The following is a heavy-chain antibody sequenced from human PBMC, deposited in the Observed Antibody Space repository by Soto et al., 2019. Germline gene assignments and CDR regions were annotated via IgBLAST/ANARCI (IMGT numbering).Heavy chain of an antibody. CDR1: GGSISSGDYY. CDR2: IYYSGRT. D-gene: IGHD2-21*02. Sequence: QVQLQESGPGLVKPSQTLSLTCTVSGGSISSGDYYWSWIRQPPGKGLEWIGYIYYSGRTYYNPSLKSRVTISVDTSKNQFSLKLSSVTAADTAVYYCARGGVAYCGGDCYSYYYYGMDVWGQGTTVTVSS. J-gene: IGHJ6*02. CDR3: ARGGVAYCGGDCYSYYYYGMDV. V-gene: IGHV4-30-4*01.